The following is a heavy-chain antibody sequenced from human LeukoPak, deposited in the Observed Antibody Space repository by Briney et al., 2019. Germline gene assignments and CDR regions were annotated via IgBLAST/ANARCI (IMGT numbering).Heavy chain of an antibody. CDR1: GGSFRGYY. D-gene: IGHD3-3*01. V-gene: IGHV4-34*01. CDR3: ARGVYYDFWSGYRNDYFDY. Sequence: SETLSLTCAVYGGSFRGYYWSWIRQPPGKGLEWIGEINHSGSTNYNPSLKSRVTISVDTSKNQFSLKLSSVTAADTAVYYCARGVYYDFWSGYRNDYFDYWGQGTLVTVSS. J-gene: IGHJ4*02. CDR2: INHSGST.